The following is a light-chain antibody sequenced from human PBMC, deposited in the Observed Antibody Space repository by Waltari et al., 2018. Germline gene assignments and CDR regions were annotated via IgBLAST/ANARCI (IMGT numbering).Light chain of an antibody. CDR2: KAS. Sequence: DIQMTQSPSTLSASVGDRVTITCRASHRVSNSLAWYQQKAGKAPELLIFKASNLKSGVPSRFGGSGFGTEFTLIISSLQPDDFATYFCQHYDGTSWTFGQGTKVEI. V-gene: IGKV1-5*03. CDR3: QHYDGTSWT. J-gene: IGKJ1*01. CDR1: HRVSNS.